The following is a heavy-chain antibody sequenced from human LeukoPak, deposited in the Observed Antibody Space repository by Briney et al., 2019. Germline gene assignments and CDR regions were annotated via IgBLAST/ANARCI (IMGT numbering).Heavy chain of an antibody. CDR3: ARSHSGSYSLFDY. CDR2: ISSSSSTI. D-gene: IGHD1-26*01. CDR1: GFTFSSYS. J-gene: IGHJ4*02. V-gene: IGHV3-48*01. Sequence: PGGSLRLSCAASGFTFSSYSMNWVRQAPGKGLEWVSYISSSSSTIYYADSVKGRFTISRDNAKNSLYLQMNSLRAEDTAVYYCARSHSGSYSLFDYWGQGTLVTVSS.